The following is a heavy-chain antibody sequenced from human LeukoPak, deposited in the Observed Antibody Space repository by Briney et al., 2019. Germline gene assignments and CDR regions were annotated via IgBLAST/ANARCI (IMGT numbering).Heavy chain of an antibody. J-gene: IGHJ4*02. CDR2: IWYDGSNK. V-gene: IGHV3-33*01. D-gene: IGHD5-18*01. Sequence: PGRSLRLSCAASGFTFSSYGMHWVRQAPGKGLEWVAVIWYDGSNKYYADSVKGRFTISRDNSKNTLCLQMNSLRAEDTAVYYCARETIYSYGYGNDFDYWGQGTLVTVSS. CDR3: ARETIYSYGYGNDFDY. CDR1: GFTFSSYG.